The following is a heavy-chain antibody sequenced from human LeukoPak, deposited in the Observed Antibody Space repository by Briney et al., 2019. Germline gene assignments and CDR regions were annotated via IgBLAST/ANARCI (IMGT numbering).Heavy chain of an antibody. Sequence: GGSLRLSCAASGFTFSSYAMSWVRQAPGKGLEWVSGISGSGGRTYHADSVKGRFTISRGNSKNTLFLQMNSLRAEDTAVYYCAKESKLRFPLGEFDYWGQGTLVTVSS. CDR1: GFTFSSYA. CDR3: AKESKLRFPLGEFDY. D-gene: IGHD3-3*01. CDR2: ISGSGGRT. J-gene: IGHJ4*02. V-gene: IGHV3-23*01.